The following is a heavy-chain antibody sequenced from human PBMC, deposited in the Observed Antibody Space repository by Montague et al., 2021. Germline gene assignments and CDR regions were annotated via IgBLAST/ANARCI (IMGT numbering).Heavy chain of an antibody. CDR1: GFTFRGAW. CDR2: IKSKIDGGTA. CDR3: TTGAVLPYH. V-gene: IGHV3-15*01. Sequence: SLRLSCAASGFTFRGAWMTWVRQAPGRGLEWVGRIKSKIDGGTADHATPVKGKFSLSRDDSKNMLYLQMNSLKTEDTAVYYCTTGAVLPYHWGRGTQVIVSS. D-gene: IGHD3-10*02. J-gene: IGHJ4*02.